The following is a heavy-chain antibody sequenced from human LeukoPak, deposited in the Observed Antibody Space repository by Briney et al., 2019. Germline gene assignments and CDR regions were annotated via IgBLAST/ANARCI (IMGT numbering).Heavy chain of an antibody. CDR1: GFTFSSYW. V-gene: IGHV3-74*01. D-gene: IGHD2-15*01. CDR2: INSDGSST. Sequence: GGSLRLSCAASGFTFSSYWMHWVRQAPGKGLVWVSRINSDGSSTSYADSVKGRFTISRDNAKNTLYLQMNSLRAEDTAIYYCAKYSFCSSSSCYRNDVFDVWGQGTMVTVSS. CDR3: AKYSFCSSSSCYRNDVFDV. J-gene: IGHJ3*01.